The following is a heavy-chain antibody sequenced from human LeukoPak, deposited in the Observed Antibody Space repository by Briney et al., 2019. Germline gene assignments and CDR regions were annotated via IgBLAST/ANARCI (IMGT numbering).Heavy chain of an antibody. CDR3: ARDTQWRGFDY. Sequence: SETLSLTCTVSGGSISSYYWSWIRQPPGKGLGWIGYIYYSGSTNYNPSLKSRVTISVDTSKNQFSLKLSSVTAADTAVYYCARDTQWRGFDYWGQGTLVTVSS. D-gene: IGHD6-19*01. J-gene: IGHJ4*02. CDR1: GGSISSYY. V-gene: IGHV4-59*01. CDR2: IYYSGST.